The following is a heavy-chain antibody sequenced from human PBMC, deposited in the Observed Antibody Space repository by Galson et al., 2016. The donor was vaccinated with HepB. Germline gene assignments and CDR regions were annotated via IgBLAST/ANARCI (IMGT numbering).Heavy chain of an antibody. D-gene: IGHD2-15*01. J-gene: IGHJ6*02. V-gene: IGHV1-69*13. CDR1: GGSFSSHA. CDR3: ARRRAYCSGGSCSSDYSYYGMDV. Sequence: SVKVSCKAFGGSFSSHAISWVRQAPGQGLEWMGGIIPTVDTAKYAQKFQGRVTITADESTTTIYMDVSSLRYEDTAVYYCARRRAYCSGGSCSSDYSYYGMDVWGQGTTVTVSS. CDR2: IIPTVDTA.